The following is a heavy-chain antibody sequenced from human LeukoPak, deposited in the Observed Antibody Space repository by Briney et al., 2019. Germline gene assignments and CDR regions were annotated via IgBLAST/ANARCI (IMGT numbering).Heavy chain of an antibody. CDR2: IYDRGST. J-gene: IGHJ6*02. Sequence: SETLSLTCTVSGGSISSYYWSWIRQPPGKGLEWIGNIYDRGSTKYNPSLKSRVTISVDTSKNQFSLKLSSVTAADTAVYYCARAVYYYGMDVWAKGPRSPSP. CDR1: GGSISSYY. V-gene: IGHV4-59*12. CDR3: ARAVYYYGMDV.